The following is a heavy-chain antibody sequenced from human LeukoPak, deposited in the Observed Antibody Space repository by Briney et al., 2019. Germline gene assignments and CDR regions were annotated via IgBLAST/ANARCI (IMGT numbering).Heavy chain of an antibody. CDR3: ARAGGDDFWSGYYRGFDP. CDR2: IYYSGST. Sequence: SETLSLTCTVSGGSISSYYWSWIRQPPGKGLEWIGYIYYSGSTNYNPSLKSRVTISVDTSKNQFSLKLSSVTAADTAVYYCARAGGDDFWSGYYRGFDPWGQGTLVTVSS. D-gene: IGHD3-3*01. J-gene: IGHJ5*02. CDR1: GGSISSYY. V-gene: IGHV4-59*12.